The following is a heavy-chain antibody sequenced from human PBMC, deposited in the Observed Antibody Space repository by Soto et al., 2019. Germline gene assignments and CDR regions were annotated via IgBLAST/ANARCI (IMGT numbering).Heavy chain of an antibody. CDR3: ARLGGAVAPYYYGMDV. CDR1: GGSISSSSYY. J-gene: IGHJ6*02. V-gene: IGHV4-39*01. D-gene: IGHD6-19*01. CDR2: IYYSGST. Sequence: QLQLQESGPGLVKPSETLSLTCTVSGGSISSSSYYWGWIRQPPGKGLEWIGSIYYSGSTYYNPSLNSRVTISVDTSKNQFSLKLSSVTAADTAVYYCARLGGAVAPYYYGMDVWGQGTTVTVSS.